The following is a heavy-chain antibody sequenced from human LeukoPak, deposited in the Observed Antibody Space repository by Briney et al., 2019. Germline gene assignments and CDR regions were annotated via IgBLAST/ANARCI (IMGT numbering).Heavy chain of an antibody. J-gene: IGHJ4*02. Sequence: SETLSLTCTVSGGSISSYYWSWIRQPPGKGLEWIGSIYHSGSTYYNPSLKSRVTISVDTSKNQFSLKLSSVTAADTAVYYCAINPGIAAAGTADYWGQGILVTVSS. CDR3: AINPGIAAAGTADY. V-gene: IGHV4-59*04. D-gene: IGHD6-13*01. CDR2: IYHSGST. CDR1: GGSISSYY.